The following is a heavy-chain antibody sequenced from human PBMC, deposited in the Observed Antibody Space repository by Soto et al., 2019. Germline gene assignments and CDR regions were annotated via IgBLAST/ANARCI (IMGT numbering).Heavy chain of an antibody. D-gene: IGHD3-22*01. J-gene: IGHJ3*02. Sequence: GGSLRLSCAASGFTFSSYAMSWVRQAPGKGLEWVSAISGSGGSTYYADSVKGRLTISRDNSKNTLYLQMNSLRAEDTAVYYCAKGNYYDSSGYYFRDAFDIWGQGTMVTVSS. CDR2: ISGSGGST. CDR1: GFTFSSYA. V-gene: IGHV3-23*01. CDR3: AKGNYYDSSGYYFRDAFDI.